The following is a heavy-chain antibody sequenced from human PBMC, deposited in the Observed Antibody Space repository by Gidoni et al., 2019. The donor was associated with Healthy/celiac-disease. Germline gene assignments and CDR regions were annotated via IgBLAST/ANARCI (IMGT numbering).Heavy chain of an antibody. Sequence: EVQLVESGGGLVQPGRYLRLSCAASGFTFDDYAMHWVRQAPGKGLEWVSGISWNSGSIGYADSVKGRFTISRDNAKNSLYLQMNSLRAEDTALYYCAKAGGSWLDPWGQGTLVTVSS. D-gene: IGHD2-15*01. V-gene: IGHV3-9*01. J-gene: IGHJ5*02. CDR3: AKAGGSWLDP. CDR1: GFTFDDYA. CDR2: ISWNSGSI.